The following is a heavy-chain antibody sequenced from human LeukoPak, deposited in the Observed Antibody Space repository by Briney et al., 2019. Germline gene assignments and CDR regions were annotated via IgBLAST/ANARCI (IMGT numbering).Heavy chain of an antibody. Sequence: SGSTCYNPSLKSRVTISVDTSKNQFSLKLSSVTAADTAVYYCARIGTTGGVFDAFDIWGQGTMVTVSS. V-gene: IGHV4-30-2*04. CDR2: SGST. D-gene: IGHD1-1*01. J-gene: IGHJ3*02. CDR3: ARIGTTGGVFDAFDI.